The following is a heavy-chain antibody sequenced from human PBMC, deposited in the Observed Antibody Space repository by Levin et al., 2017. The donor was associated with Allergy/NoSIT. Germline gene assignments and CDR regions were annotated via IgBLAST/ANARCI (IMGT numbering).Heavy chain of an antibody. CDR2: ITGSSSYI. V-gene: IGHV3-21*01. CDR1: GFTFSSYS. D-gene: IGHD3-3*01. Sequence: PGGSLRLSCAASGFTFSSYSMRWVRQAPGKGLEWVSSITGSSSYIDYAASVRGRFTISRDNAKNSVYLQMNSLRAEDSAVYYCARDYDFWSGYFGGREKAWGQGTLVTVS. J-gene: IGHJ5*02. CDR3: ARDYDFWSGYFGGREKA.